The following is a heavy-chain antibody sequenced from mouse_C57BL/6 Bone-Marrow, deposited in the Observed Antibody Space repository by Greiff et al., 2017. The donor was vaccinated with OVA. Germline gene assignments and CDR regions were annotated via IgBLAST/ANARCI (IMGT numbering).Heavy chain of an antibody. CDR1: GFTFSDYG. D-gene: IGHD2-4*01. CDR2: ISNLAYSI. J-gene: IGHJ3*01. Sequence: EVQLQESGGGLVQPGGSLKLSCAASGFTFSDYGMAWVRQAPRKGPEWVAFISNLAYSIYYADTVTGRFTISRENAKNTLYLEMSSLRSEDTAMYYCARHDYDGWFAYWGQGTLVTVSA. V-gene: IGHV5-15*01. CDR3: ARHDYDGWFAY.